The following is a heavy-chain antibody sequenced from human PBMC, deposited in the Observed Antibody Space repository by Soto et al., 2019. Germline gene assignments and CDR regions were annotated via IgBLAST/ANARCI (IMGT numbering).Heavy chain of an antibody. CDR2: VNPANGET. V-gene: IGHV1-18*01. D-gene: IGHD6-19*01. CDR3: ARDEAQWSELQNYCHVLDV. J-gene: IGHJ6*02. Sequence: QPQLVQSGAEVKTPGASMKVSCQASGYTFSSQGITWARQAPGQGLEWLGLVNPANGETNYAQKIHGRVTLTRDKSTSTAYMELRSLTSDDTAVYYCARDEAQWSELQNYCHVLDVWGRGTTVSVSS. CDR1: GYTFSSQG.